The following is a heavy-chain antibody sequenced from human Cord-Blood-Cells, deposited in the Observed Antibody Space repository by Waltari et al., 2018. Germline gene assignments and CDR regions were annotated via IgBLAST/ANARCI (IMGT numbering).Heavy chain of an antibody. Sequence: QVQLQESGPGLVKPSETLSPTCTVSGYSIRSGYYWGWIRQPPGKGLEWIGSIYHSGSTYYNPSLKSRVTISVDTSKNQFSLKLSSVTAADTAVYYCASAWIQLWFDYWGQGTLVTVSS. CDR2: IYHSGST. CDR3: ASAWIQLWFDY. D-gene: IGHD5-18*01. J-gene: IGHJ4*02. CDR1: GYSIRSGYY. V-gene: IGHV4-38-2*02.